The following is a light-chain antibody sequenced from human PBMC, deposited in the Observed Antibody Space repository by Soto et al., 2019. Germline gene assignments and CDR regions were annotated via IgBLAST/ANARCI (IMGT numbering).Light chain of an antibody. CDR1: QSVGSS. V-gene: IGKV3-15*01. J-gene: IGKJ5*01. CDR2: GAS. CDR3: QQYNNWPPIT. Sequence: IVMTQTPSTLSVSPGERVTSSCSASQSVGSSLAWYQQKPGQAPRLLIYGASTRATGIPARFSGSGSGTDFTLAISSLQSEDFAVYYCQQYNNWPPITFGQGTRLEIK.